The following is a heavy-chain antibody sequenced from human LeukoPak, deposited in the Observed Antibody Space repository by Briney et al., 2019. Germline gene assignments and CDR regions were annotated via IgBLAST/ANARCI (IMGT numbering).Heavy chain of an antibody. Sequence: PSETLSLTCTVSGGSISSYYWNWIRQPPGKGLEWIGEINHSGRTNYNPSLKSRVTISVDTSEKQFSLKLSSVTAADTAVYYCARGVDYYGVWGQGTLVTVSS. CDR3: ARGVDYYGV. D-gene: IGHD3-10*01. CDR1: GGSISSYY. J-gene: IGHJ4*02. V-gene: IGHV4-34*01. CDR2: INHSGRT.